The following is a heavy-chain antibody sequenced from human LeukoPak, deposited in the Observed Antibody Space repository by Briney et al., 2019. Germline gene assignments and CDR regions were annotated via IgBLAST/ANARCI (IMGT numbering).Heavy chain of an antibody. V-gene: IGHV3-74*01. CDR1: GFTFSSYS. CDR2: IKGDGTYK. D-gene: IGHD3-22*01. CDR3: ARGGRGSAAVVAPRSFDI. J-gene: IGHJ3*02. Sequence: GGSLRLSCAASGFTFSSYSMNWVRQGPGKGLEWVSRIKGDGTYKNYADSVRGRFTISRDNAKNTLSLQMNSLRAEDTAVYYCARGGRGSAAVVAPRSFDIWGQGTMVTVSS.